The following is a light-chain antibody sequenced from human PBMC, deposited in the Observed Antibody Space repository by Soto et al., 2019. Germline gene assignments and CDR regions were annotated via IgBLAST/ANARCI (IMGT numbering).Light chain of an antibody. J-gene: IGLJ2*01. CDR3: AVWDDSLNGPV. V-gene: IGLV1-36*01. CDR2: YDD. Sequence: QSVVTQPPSVSEAPRQRVTISCSGSRSNVGNNAVNWYQQFPGKAPKLLVYYDDLLPSGVSDRFSGSKSGTSASLAISGLQSEDEADYYCAVWDDSLNGPVFGGVTKSTVL. CDR1: RSNVGNNA.